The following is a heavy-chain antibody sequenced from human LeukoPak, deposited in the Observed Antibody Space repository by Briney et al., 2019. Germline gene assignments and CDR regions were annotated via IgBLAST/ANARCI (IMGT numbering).Heavy chain of an antibody. D-gene: IGHD4-11*01. CDR2: LNSDGSIT. J-gene: IGHJ6*04. CDR1: GFSFSNYW. CDR3: GRDNNYKVDV. V-gene: IGHV3-74*01. Sequence: QTGGSLTLSCAASGFSFSNYWMVWVRQAPGKGLVWVSNLNSDGSITNYADSVKGRSTISRDNAKNTLYLQMNSLRAEDTAVYYCGRDNNYKVDVWGKRATVTVSS.